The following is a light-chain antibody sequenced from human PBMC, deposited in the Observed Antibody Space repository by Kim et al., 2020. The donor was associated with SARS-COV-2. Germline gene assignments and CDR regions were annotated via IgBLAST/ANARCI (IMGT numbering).Light chain of an antibody. CDR3: QQRAKWPLT. CDR1: QTIARY. CDR2: DAS. J-gene: IGKJ4*01. V-gene: IGKV3-11*01. Sequence: VSPGKRATLSCRASQTIARYIVWYQQKPGQAPRLLINDASDRATGIAARFSGSGSGTDFTLTISSLETEDSAVYYCQQRAKWPLTFGGGTKVDIK.